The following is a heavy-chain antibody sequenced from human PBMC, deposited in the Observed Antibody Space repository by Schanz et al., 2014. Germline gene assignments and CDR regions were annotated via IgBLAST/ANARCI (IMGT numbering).Heavy chain of an antibody. J-gene: IGHJ4*02. V-gene: IGHV4-34*01. D-gene: IGHD1-1*01. CDR3: ARMYINLSQLSAFHYFDN. CDR2: ISHSGDT. Sequence: QVQLRQWGAGLLRPSETLSLTCAAYGGSFSGYYWTWIRQPPGKRLEWIGEISHSGDTNFNPSLKSRVTISVDTSKSQFSLRMNSLTAADTAIYYCARMYINLSQLSAFHYFDNWGPGTLVTVSS. CDR1: GGSFSGYY.